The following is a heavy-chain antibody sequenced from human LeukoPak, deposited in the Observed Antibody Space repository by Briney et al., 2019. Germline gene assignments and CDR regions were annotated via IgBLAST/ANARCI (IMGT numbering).Heavy chain of an antibody. CDR3: ISPRTSSY. Sequence: GGSLRLSCAAFGFTFNKAWMNWVRQAPGKGLEWVGRIKSKIDGGTTDYAAPVKGRFIISRDDSKNTLYLQMNSLETEDTALYYCISPRTSSYWGQGTLVTVSS. V-gene: IGHV3-15*07. J-gene: IGHJ4*02. D-gene: IGHD2-2*01. CDR2: IKSKIDGGTT. CDR1: GFTFNKAW.